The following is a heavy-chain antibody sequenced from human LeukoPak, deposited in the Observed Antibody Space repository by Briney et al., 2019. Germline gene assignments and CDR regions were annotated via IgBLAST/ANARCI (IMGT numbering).Heavy chain of an antibody. J-gene: IGHJ3*02. CDR1: GGTFSSYG. V-gene: IGHV1-69*06. Sequence: SVKVSCKASGGTFSSYGISWVRQAPGQGREWMGAIIPIFGTANYAQKFQGRVTITADKSTSTAYMELSSLRSEDTAVYYCARRYDKNAFDIWGQGTMVTVSS. CDR2: IIPIFGTA. D-gene: IGHD3-10*01. CDR3: ARRYDKNAFDI.